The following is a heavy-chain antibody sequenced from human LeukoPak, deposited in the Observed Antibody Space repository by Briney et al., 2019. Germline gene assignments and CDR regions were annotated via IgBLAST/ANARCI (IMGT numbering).Heavy chain of an antibody. V-gene: IGHV3-11*04. CDR3: ARDSEPYCSSASCYERGFDY. D-gene: IGHD2-2*01. CDR2: ISSSGTTI. CDR1: GFTFSDSH. Sequence: PGGSLRLSCAASGFTFSDSHMTWIRQAPGKGLEWVSYISSSGTTIYYADSVKGRFTISRDNAKNSLYLQMNSLRAEDTAVYYCARDSEPYCSSASCYERGFDYWGQGTLVTVSS. J-gene: IGHJ4*02.